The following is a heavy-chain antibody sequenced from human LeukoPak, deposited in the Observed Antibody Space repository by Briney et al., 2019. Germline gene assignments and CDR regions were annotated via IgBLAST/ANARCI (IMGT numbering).Heavy chain of an antibody. J-gene: IGHJ2*01. CDR3: ARDQYYYDSSGYSLGYFDL. Sequence: VASVKVSCKASGGTFSSYAISWVRQAPGQGLEWMGGIIPIFGTANYAQKFQGRVTITADESTSTAYMELSSLRSEDTAVYYCARDQYYYDSSGYSLGYFDLWGRGTLVTVSS. CDR2: IIPIFGTA. D-gene: IGHD3-22*01. CDR1: GGTFSSYA. V-gene: IGHV1-69*13.